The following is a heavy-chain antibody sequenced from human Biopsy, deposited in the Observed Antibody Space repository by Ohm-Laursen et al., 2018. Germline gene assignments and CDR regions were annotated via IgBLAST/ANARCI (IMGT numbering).Heavy chain of an antibody. J-gene: IGHJ6*02. D-gene: IGHD2/OR15-2a*01. CDR2: IYYSGST. V-gene: IGHV4-59*01. CDR3: ARATNSTGWPYYYFYGMDV. CDR1: GGSISSDH. Sequence: GTLSLTCTVSGGSISSDHWSWIRQTPGKGLEWIGYIYYSGSTNYNPSLKSRVTISVDTSKNQFSLRLNSVTAADTAVYYCARATNSTGWPYYYFYGMDVWGQGTTVTVSS.